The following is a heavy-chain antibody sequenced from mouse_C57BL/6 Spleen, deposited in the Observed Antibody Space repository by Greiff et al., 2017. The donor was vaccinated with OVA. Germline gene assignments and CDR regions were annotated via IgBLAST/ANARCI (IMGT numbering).Heavy chain of an antibody. Sequence: EVQLVESGPELVKPGASVKISCKASGYSFTGYYMNWVKQSPEKSLEWIGEINPSTGGTTYNQKFKAKATLTVDKSSSTAYMQHKSLTSEDSAVSYCAGRADGYSRALDDWGQGTSVTVSS. CDR2: INPSTGGT. CDR3: AGRADGYSRALDD. D-gene: IGHD2-3*01. J-gene: IGHJ4*01. V-gene: IGHV1-42*01. CDR1: GYSFTGYY.